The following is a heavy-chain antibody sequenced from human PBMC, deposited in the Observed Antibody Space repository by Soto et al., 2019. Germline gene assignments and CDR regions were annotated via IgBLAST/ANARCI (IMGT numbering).Heavy chain of an antibody. CDR2: IYHSGST. Sequence: QVQLQESGPGLVKPSQTLSLTCTVSGGSINSGGYYWSWIRQHPGKGLEWIGYIYHSGSTYYNPSLKSRVTISVDTSKNQFSLNLSSVTAADTAVYYCARGRAAAGDDYWGQGTLVTASS. CDR1: GGSINSGGYY. J-gene: IGHJ4*02. D-gene: IGHD6-13*01. CDR3: ARGRAAAGDDY. V-gene: IGHV4-31*03.